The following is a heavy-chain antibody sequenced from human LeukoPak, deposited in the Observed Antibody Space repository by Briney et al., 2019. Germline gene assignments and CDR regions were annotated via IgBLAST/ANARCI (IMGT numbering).Heavy chain of an antibody. J-gene: IGHJ4*02. CDR1: GGSISSGGYS. V-gene: IGHV4-30-2*01. Sequence: SQTLSLTCTVSGGSISSGGYSWSWIRQPPGKGLEWIGEINHSGSTNYNPSLRSRVTISVDTSKNQFSLKLSSVTAADTAVYYCARRSAVAGTGYWGQGTLVTVSS. CDR2: INHSGST. CDR3: ARRSAVAGTGY. D-gene: IGHD6-19*01.